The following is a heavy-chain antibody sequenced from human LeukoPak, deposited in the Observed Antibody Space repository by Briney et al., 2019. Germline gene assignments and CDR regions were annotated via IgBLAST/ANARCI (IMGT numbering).Heavy chain of an antibody. CDR3: ARSDYYPTRSIDY. J-gene: IGHJ4*02. D-gene: IGHD3-10*01. CDR1: GGTFSSYA. CDR2: IIPILGIA. V-gene: IGHV1-69*04. Sequence: ASVKVSCKASGGTFSSYAISWVRQAPGQGLEWRGRIIPILGIANYAQKFQGRVTITADKSTSTAYMELSSLRSEDTAVYYCARSDYYPTRSIDYWGQGTLVTVSS.